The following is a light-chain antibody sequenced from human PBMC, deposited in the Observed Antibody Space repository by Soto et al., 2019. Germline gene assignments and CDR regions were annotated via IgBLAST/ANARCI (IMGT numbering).Light chain of an antibody. CDR3: QQRSTCPPT. J-gene: IGKJ3*01. CDR2: DAS. CDR1: QSVSSY. V-gene: IGKV3-11*01. Sequence: EIVLTRSPATLSLSPGERATLSRRASQSVSSYLAWYQQKPVQAPRLLIYDASNRATGIPARFSGSGSGTDFTLTISSLEPEDFAVYYCQQRSTCPPTIGPGTKVDIK.